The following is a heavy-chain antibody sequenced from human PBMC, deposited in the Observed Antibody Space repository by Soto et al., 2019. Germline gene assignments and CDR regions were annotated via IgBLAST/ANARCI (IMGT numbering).Heavy chain of an antibody. V-gene: IGHV3-53*04. CDR2: IYSGGST. D-gene: IGHD6-13*01. Sequence: GGSLRISCAASGFTVSSNYMSWVRQAPGKGLEWVSVIYSGGSTYYADSVKGRFTISRHNSKNTLYLQMNSLRAEDTAVYYCASGMAAGDYYYYYGMDVWGQGTTVTVSS. CDR3: ASGMAAGDYYYYYGMDV. CDR1: GFTVSSNY. J-gene: IGHJ6*02.